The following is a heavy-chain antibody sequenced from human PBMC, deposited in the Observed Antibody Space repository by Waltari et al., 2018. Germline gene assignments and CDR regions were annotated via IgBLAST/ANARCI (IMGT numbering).Heavy chain of an antibody. J-gene: IGHJ3*02. CDR2: IYYSGST. D-gene: IGHD2-15*01. V-gene: IGHV4-39*07. CDR1: GGSISSSSYY. CDR3: ARDLLGYCSGGSCYSGDAFDI. Sequence: QLQLQESGPGLVKPSETLSLTCTVSGGSISSSSYYWGWIRQPPGKGLEWIGSIYYSGSTYYNPSLKGRVTISVDTSKNQFSLKLSSVTAADTAVYYCARDLLGYCSGGSCYSGDAFDIWGQGTMVTVSS.